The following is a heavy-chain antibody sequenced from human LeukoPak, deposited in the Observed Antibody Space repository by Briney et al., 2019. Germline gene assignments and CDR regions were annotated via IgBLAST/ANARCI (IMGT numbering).Heavy chain of an antibody. Sequence: SETLSLTCTVSGGSISSYYWSWIRQPPGKGLEWIGYIYYSGSTNYNPSLKSRVTTSVDTSTDQFSLRLSSATAADTAIYYCARQSGDQSSAWYFDAWGQGTLVTVSS. CDR3: ARQSGDQSSAWYFDA. V-gene: IGHV4-59*08. J-gene: IGHJ4*02. CDR2: IYYSGST. D-gene: IGHD6-19*01. CDR1: GGSISSYY.